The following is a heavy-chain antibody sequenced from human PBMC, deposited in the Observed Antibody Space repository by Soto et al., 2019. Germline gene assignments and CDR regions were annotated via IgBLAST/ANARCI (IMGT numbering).Heavy chain of an antibody. Sequence: GASVKVSCKASGGTFSSYTISWVRQAPGQGLEWMGRIIPILGIANYAQKFQGRVTITADKSTSTAYMELSSLRSEDTAVYYCARDLHDYGDYSPFDYWGQGTLVTVSS. CDR3: ARDLHDYGDYSPFDY. D-gene: IGHD4-17*01. V-gene: IGHV1-69*04. CDR1: GGTFSSYT. J-gene: IGHJ4*02. CDR2: IIPILGIA.